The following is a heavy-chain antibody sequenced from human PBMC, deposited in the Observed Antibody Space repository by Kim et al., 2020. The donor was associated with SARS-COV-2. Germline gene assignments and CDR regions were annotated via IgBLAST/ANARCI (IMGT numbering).Heavy chain of an antibody. V-gene: IGHV3-7*01. Sequence: EKYYVDSMKGRFTISRDNAKNSLYLQMNSLRVEDTAVYYCARDHGSLDYWGQGTLVTVSS. CDR2: EK. J-gene: IGHJ4*02. D-gene: IGHD2-15*01. CDR3: ARDHGSLDY.